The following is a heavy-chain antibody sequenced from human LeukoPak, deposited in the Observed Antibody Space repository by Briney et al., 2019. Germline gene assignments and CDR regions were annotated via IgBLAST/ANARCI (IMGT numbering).Heavy chain of an antibody. Sequence: PGGSLRLSCAASGFTFSNAWMSWVRQAPGKGLEWVGRIKSKTDGGTTDYAAPVKGRFTISRDDSKNTLYLQMNSLKTEDTAVYYCTTGLMITFGGVIVSTDYWGQGTLVTVSS. CDR3: TTGLMITFGGVIVSTDY. CDR2: IKSKTDGGTT. J-gene: IGHJ4*02. CDR1: GFTFSNAW. V-gene: IGHV3-15*01. D-gene: IGHD3-16*02.